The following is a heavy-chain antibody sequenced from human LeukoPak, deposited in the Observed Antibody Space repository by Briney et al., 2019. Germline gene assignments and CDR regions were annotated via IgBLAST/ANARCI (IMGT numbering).Heavy chain of an antibody. Sequence: SETLSLTCTVSGGSISSYYWRWIRQPPGKGLEWIGYIYYSGSTNYNPSLKSRVTISVDTSKNQFSLKLSSVTAADTAVYYCARHQGRLRPYYFDYWGQGTLVTVSS. J-gene: IGHJ4*02. CDR3: ARHQGRLRPYYFDY. V-gene: IGHV4-59*08. CDR2: IYYSGST. D-gene: IGHD4-17*01. CDR1: GGSISSYY.